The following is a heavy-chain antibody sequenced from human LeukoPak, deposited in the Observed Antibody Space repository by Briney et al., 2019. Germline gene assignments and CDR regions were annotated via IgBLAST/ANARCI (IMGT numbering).Heavy chain of an antibody. V-gene: IGHV3-21*01. CDR3: ARDAHQGLRYFDWCY. CDR1: GFTFSSYS. Sequence: PGGSLRLSCAASGFTFSSYSMNWVRQAPGKGLEWVSSISSSSSYIYYADSVKGRFTISRDNAKNSLYLQMNSLRAEDTAVYYCARDAHQGLRYFDWCYWGQGTLVTVSS. CDR2: ISSSSSYI. J-gene: IGHJ4*02. D-gene: IGHD3-9*01.